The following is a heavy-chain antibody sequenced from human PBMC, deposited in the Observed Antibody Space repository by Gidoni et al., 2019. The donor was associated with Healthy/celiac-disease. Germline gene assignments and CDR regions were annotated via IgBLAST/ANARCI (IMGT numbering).Heavy chain of an antibody. CDR3: ARETQHRYNWNDSPLYYYYGMDV. J-gene: IGHJ6*02. CDR2: IIPIYGTA. CDR1: GGTFSSYA. V-gene: IGHV1-69*01. D-gene: IGHD1-20*01. Sequence: QVQLVQSGAEVKKPGSSVNVSCKASGGTFSSYAISWVRQAPGQGLEWMGGIIPIYGTANYAQKCQGRVTITADESTSTAYMELSSLRSEDKAVYYCARETQHRYNWNDSPLYYYYGMDVWGQGTTVTVSS.